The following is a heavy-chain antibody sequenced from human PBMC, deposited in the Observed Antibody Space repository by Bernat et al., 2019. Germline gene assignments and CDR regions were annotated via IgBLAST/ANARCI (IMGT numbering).Heavy chain of an antibody. D-gene: IGHD2-15*01. CDR1: GFTFSSYS. Sequence: EVQLVESGGGLVKPGGSLRLSCAASGFTFSSYSMNWVRQAPGKGLEWVSSISSSSSYIYYADSVKGRFTISRDNAKSSLYLQMNSLRAEDTAVYYCARDPPIVVVVAEHHWGQGTLVTVSS. CDR3: ARDPPIVVVVAEHH. J-gene: IGHJ5*02. CDR2: ISSSSSYI. V-gene: IGHV3-21*01.